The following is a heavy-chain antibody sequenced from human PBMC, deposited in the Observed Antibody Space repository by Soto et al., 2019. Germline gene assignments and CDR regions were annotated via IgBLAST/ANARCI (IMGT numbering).Heavy chain of an antibody. CDR1: GGTFSSYT. D-gene: IGHD2-15*01. J-gene: IGHJ4*02. CDR2: IIPILGIA. V-gene: IGHV1-69*08. Sequence: QVQLVQSGAEVKKPGSSVKVSCKASGGTFSSYTISWVRQAPGQGLEWMGRIIPILGIANYAQKFQGRVTITADKSTSTAYMELSSLRSEDTAVYYCAREGDCSGGSCYLLYWGQGTLVTVSS. CDR3: AREGDCSGGSCYLLY.